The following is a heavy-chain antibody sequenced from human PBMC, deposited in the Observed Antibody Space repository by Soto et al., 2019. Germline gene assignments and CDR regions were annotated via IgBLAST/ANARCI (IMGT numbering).Heavy chain of an antibody. CDR2: ISGHNGQT. V-gene: IGHV1-18*01. CDR1: AYTFNTYG. CDR3: ARDGRKQLWVEGRNAMDV. Sequence: QVPLVQSGPEVKKPGASVKVSCKASAYTFNTYGISWVRRAPGQGLEWMGWISGHNGQTNYAQKFRGRVTITTDTSTSTAYMELRSRRSDDTAIYYCARDGRKQLWVEGRNAMDVWGQGTTVTVSS. J-gene: IGHJ6*02. D-gene: IGHD5-18*01.